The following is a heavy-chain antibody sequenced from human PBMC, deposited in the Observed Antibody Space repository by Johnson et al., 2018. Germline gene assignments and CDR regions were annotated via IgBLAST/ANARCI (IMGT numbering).Heavy chain of an antibody. V-gene: IGHV3-30*03. J-gene: IGHJ3*01. CDR3: ARDSAGYDV. Sequence: QVQLVESGGGVVQPGGSLRLSCAASGFTFGPYTMHWVRQAPGKGLEWVAVISYDGSKKYYVDSVKGRFTISRDTAKNSLYLQMDSLRAEETAVYFCARDSAGYDVWGQGTMVIVSP. CDR1: GFTFGPYT. CDR2: ISYDGSKK. D-gene: IGHD3-9*01.